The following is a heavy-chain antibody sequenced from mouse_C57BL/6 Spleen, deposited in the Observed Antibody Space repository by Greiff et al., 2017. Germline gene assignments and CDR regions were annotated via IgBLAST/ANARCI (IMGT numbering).Heavy chain of an antibody. V-gene: IGHV1-15*01. CDR3: TRGNYLYAMDY. CDR1: GYTFTDYE. CDR2: IDPETGGT. D-gene: IGHD5-5*01. J-gene: IGHJ4*01. Sequence: VKLVESGAELVRPGASVTLSCKASGYTFTDYEMHWVKQTPVHGLEWIGAIDPETGGTAYNQKFKGKAILTADKSSSTAYMELRSLTSEDSAVYYCTRGNYLYAMDYWGQGTSVTVSS.